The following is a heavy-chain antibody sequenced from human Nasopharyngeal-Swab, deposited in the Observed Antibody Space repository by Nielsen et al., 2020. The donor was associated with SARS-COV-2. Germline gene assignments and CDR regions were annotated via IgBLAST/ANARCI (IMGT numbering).Heavy chain of an antibody. D-gene: IGHD2-2*01. J-gene: IGHJ4*02. CDR3: ARDFGFCSSTSCSLLTFDY. Sequence: SLKISCAASGFMFGDYAMHWVRQAPGKGLEWVSGISWNSRSLGYADSVKGRFTISRDNAKNSLYLQMNSLRAEDTAVYYCARDFGFCSSTSCSLLTFDYWGQGTLVTVSS. CDR1: GFMFGDYA. CDR2: ISWNSRSL. V-gene: IGHV3-9*01.